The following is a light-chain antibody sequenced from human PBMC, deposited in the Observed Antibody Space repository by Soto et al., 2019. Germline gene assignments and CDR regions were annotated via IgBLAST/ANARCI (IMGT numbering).Light chain of an antibody. Sequence: DIQMTQSPSTLSGSVGDRVTITCRASQTISSWLAWYQQKPGKAPKLLIYKASSLQSEVPSRFSGSASGPEFTLTISSLQPDDFATYYCQHYNSYSEAFGQGTKVDI. CDR3: QHYNSYSEA. J-gene: IGKJ1*01. CDR1: QTISSW. V-gene: IGKV1-5*03. CDR2: KAS.